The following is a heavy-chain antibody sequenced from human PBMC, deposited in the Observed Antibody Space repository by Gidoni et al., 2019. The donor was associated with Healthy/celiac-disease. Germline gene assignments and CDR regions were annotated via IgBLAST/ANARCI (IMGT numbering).Heavy chain of an antibody. V-gene: IGHV3-9*01. CDR3: AKDINPMYSSSSD. Sequence: EVQLVESGGGLVQPGRSLRLSCAASGFTFDDYAMHWVRQAPGKGLEWVSGISWNSGSIGYADSVKGRFTISRDNAKNSLYLQMNSLRAEDTALYYCAKDINPMYSSSSDWGQGTLVTVSS. CDR1: GFTFDDYA. CDR2: ISWNSGSI. J-gene: IGHJ4*02. D-gene: IGHD6-6*01.